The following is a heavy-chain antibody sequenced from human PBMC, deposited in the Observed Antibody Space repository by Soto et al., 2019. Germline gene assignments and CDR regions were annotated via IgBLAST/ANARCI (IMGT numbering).Heavy chain of an antibody. CDR3: ARLPNYYGSGSYYLNYYYYGMDV. J-gene: IGHJ6*02. Sequence: PGESLKISCKGSGYSFTCYWIGWVRQMPGKGLEWMGIIYPGDSDTRYSPSFQGQVTISADKSISTAYLQWSSLKASDTAMYYCARLPNYYGSGSYYLNYYYYGMDVWGQGTTVTVS. D-gene: IGHD3-10*01. CDR1: GYSFTCYW. V-gene: IGHV5-51*01. CDR2: IYPGDSDT.